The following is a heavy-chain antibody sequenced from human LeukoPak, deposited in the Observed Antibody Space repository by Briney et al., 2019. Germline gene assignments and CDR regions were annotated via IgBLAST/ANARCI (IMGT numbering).Heavy chain of an antibody. V-gene: IGHV3-30*02. CDR1: GFTFDDHA. J-gene: IGHJ4*02. D-gene: IGHD2-2*01. Sequence: PGRSLRLSCAASGFTFDDHAMHWVRQAPGKGLEWVAFIRYDGSNKYYADSVKGRFTISRDNSKNTLYLQMNSLRAEDTAVYYCAKVLYCSSTSCADYFDYWGQGTLVTVSS. CDR3: AKVLYCSSTSCADYFDY. CDR2: IRYDGSNK.